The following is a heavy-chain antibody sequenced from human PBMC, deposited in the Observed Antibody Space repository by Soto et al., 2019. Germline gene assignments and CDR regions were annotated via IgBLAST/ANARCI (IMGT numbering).Heavy chain of an antibody. CDR2: ISGSGGST. CDR1: GFTFSSYA. V-gene: IGHV3-23*01. Sequence: GGSLRLSCAASGFTFSSYAMSWVRQAPGKGLEWVSAISGSGGSTYYADSVKGRFTISRDNSKNTLYLQMNSLRAEDTAVYYCAKVPDYDFWSGYLYYFDYWGQGTLVNVSS. CDR3: AKVPDYDFWSGYLYYFDY. D-gene: IGHD3-3*01. J-gene: IGHJ4*02.